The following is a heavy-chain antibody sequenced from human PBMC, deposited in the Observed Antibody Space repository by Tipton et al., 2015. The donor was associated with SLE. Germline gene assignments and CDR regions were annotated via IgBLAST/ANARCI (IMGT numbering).Heavy chain of an antibody. J-gene: IGHJ3*01. CDR3: ASYGGSSWGDAFDL. Sequence: TLSLTCTVSGGSISSSSYYWGWIRQPPGKGLEWIGSIYYSGSTYYNPSLKSRVTISVDTSKNQFSLKLSSVTAADTAVYYCASYGGSSWGDAFDLWGQGTMVTVSS. V-gene: IGHV4-39*07. D-gene: IGHD6-13*01. CDR2: IYYSGST. CDR1: GGSISSSSYY.